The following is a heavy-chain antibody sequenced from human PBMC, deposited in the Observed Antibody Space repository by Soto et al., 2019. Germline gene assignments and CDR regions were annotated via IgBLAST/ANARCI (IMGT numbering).Heavy chain of an antibody. J-gene: IGHJ5*02. CDR3: ARMYSSGSGWFHP. D-gene: IGHD6-19*01. V-gene: IGHV4-31*03. CDR2: FYSSGSI. CDR1: GYSITAGGYY. Sequence: SETLSLTCFASGYSITAGGYYWSWIRHHPGKGLGWIGSFYSSGSIIYNPSLRSRVSISGDTSSNQFSMSLTSVTAADTARYYCARMYSSGSGWFHPWGQGTLVTVSS.